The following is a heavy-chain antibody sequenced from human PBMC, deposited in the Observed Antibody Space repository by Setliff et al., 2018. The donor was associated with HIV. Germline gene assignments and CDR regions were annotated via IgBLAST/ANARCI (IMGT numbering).Heavy chain of an antibody. J-gene: IGHJ5*02. V-gene: IGHV4-59*08. CDR2: IYDSGAT. CDR3: ARAHFLVAMTRNWFDP. Sequence: SETLSLTCTVSGGSISGFYWSWIRQSPGNGLEWIGWIYDSGATKYNPSLKSRATISLETSKMQFSLKLNSVSAADTAVYYCARAHFLVAMTRNWFDPWGQGTLVTVSS. CDR1: GGSISGFY. D-gene: IGHD5-12*01.